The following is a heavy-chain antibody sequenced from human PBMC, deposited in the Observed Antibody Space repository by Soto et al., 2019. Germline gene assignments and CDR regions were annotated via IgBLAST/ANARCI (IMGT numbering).Heavy chain of an antibody. CDR1: GDSVSSNSAT. J-gene: IGHJ4*02. CDR3: ARGGKVTAAGNEFVY. CDR2: TYYWSKWYN. D-gene: IGHD6-13*01. V-gene: IGHV6-1*01. Sequence: SQTLSLTCAISGDSVSSNSATWNWIRQSPSRGLEWLGRTYYWSKWYNDYAVSMKSRITINPDTSKNQFSLQLNFVTPEDTAVYYCARGGKVTAAGNEFVYWGQGTLVTVSS.